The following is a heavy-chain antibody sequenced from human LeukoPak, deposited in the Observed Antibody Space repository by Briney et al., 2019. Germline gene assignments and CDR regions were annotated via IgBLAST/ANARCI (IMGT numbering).Heavy chain of an antibody. CDR3: ARDHQTGYCRGGSSYPFDP. CDR1: GYTFTSYG. CDR2: ISAYNGNT. D-gene: IGHD2-15*01. Sequence: ASVKVSCKASGYTFTSYGLSWVRQAPGQGLEWMGWISAYNGNTNYEQKLQGRVTMTTDTSTSTAYKELRSMRSDDTAVYYRARDHQTGYCRGGSSYPFDPWGQGTLVTVSS. J-gene: IGHJ5*02. V-gene: IGHV1-18*01.